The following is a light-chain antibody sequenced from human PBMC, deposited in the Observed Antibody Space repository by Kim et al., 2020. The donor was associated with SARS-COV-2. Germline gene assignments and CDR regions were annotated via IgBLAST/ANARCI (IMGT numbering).Light chain of an antibody. J-gene: IGKJ1*01. V-gene: IGKV1-39*01. Sequence: ACVEDRVTISCRASQSISSYLNWYQQKPGKAPKLLINEASTLQNWVPSRFSGSGSGTDFTLTISSLQPEDFATYHCQQSYSTPWTFGQGTKVDIK. CDR3: QQSYSTPWT. CDR2: EAS. CDR1: QSISSY.